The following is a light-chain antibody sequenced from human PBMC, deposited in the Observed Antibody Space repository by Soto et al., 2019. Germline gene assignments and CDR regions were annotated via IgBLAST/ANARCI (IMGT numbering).Light chain of an antibody. CDR3: SSYSGSNSVV. CDR1: STDVGGYNY. Sequence: QSVLTQPPSASGSPGQSVTLSCTGTSTDVGGYNYVSWYQQHPGKAPKLIIYEVTMRPSGVPDRFSGSKSGNTASLTVSGLQAADEADYYCSSYSGSNSVVFGGGTKLTVL. CDR2: EVT. J-gene: IGLJ2*01. V-gene: IGLV2-8*01.